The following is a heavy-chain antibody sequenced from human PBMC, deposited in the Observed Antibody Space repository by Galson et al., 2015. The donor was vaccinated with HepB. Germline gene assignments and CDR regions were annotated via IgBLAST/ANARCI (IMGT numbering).Heavy chain of an antibody. CDR1: GFTFSSYG. CDR3: AKDYYDIFRFDFDY. V-gene: IGHV3-30*18. J-gene: IGHJ4*02. Sequence: SLRLSCAASGFTFSSYGMHWVRQAPGKGLEWVAVISYDGSNKYYADSVKGRFTISRDNSKNTLYLQMNSLRAEDTAVYYCAKDYYDIFRFDFDYWGQGTLVTVSS. CDR2: ISYDGSNK. D-gene: IGHD3-9*01.